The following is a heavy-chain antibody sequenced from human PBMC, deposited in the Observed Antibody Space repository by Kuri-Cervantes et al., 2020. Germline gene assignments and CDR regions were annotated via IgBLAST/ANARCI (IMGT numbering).Heavy chain of an antibody. Sequence: GGSLRLSCVAPGFTFSNYAMSWVRQAPGTGLEWVSTISNGGGSTYYADSVKGRLTISRDNSENTLYLQMNSLRAEDTAVYYCAKTLGYCSGGSCYSWFDPWGQGTLVTVSS. J-gene: IGHJ5*02. D-gene: IGHD2-15*01. CDR2: ISNGGGST. CDR1: GFTFSNYA. CDR3: AKTLGYCSGGSCYSWFDP. V-gene: IGHV3-23*01.